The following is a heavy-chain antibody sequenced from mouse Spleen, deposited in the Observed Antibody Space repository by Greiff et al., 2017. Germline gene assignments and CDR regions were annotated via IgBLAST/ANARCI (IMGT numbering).Heavy chain of an antibody. Sequence: QVQLQQSGAELVRPGASVKLSCKASGYTFTDYYITWVKQRPGQGLEWIARIYPGSGNTYYNEKFKGKATLTAEKSSSTAYMQLSSLTSEDSAVYFCAREVGITTVVAYYFDYWGQGTTLTVSS. CDR2: IYPGSGNT. CDR3: AREVGITTVVAYYFDY. CDR1: GYTFTDYY. D-gene: IGHD1-1*01. J-gene: IGHJ2*01. V-gene: IGHV1-76*01.